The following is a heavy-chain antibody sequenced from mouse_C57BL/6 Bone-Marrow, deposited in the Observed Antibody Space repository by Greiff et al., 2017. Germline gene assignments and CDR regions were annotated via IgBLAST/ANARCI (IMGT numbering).Heavy chain of an antibody. V-gene: IGHV1-63*01. D-gene: IGHD4-1*01. CDR3: ARLTRTFFDY. CDR1: GYTFTNYW. CDR2: IYPGGGYT. Sequence: QVQLQQSGAELVRPGNSVKMSCKASGYTFTNYWIGWAKQRPGHGLEWIGDIYPGGGYTNYNEKFKGKATLTPDKSSSTAYIQFSSLTSEDSAIYYCARLTRTFFDYWGQGTTLTVSS. J-gene: IGHJ2*01.